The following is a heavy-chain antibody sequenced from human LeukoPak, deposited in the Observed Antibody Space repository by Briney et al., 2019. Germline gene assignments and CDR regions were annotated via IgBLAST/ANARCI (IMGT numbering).Heavy chain of an antibody. CDR1: GGSISSYY. V-gene: IGHV4-4*07. CDR2: IYTSGST. CDR3: ARDSRPYYYDSSGYYVPYYFDY. J-gene: IGHJ4*02. Sequence: SETLSLTCTVSGGSISSYYWSWIRQPAGKGLEWIGRIYTSGSTNYNPSLKSRVTMSVDTSKNQFSLKLSSVTAADTAVYYCARDSRPYYYDSSGYYVPYYFDYWGQGTLVTVSP. D-gene: IGHD3-22*01.